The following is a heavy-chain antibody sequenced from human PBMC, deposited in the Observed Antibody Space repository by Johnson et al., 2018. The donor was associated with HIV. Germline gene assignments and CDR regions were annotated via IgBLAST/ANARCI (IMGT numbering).Heavy chain of an antibody. CDR3: AREGQDYVWESNGGLDI. V-gene: IGHV3-20*04. Sequence: VQVLESGGGVVRPGGSLRLSCAASGYTFDDYGMSWVRQAPGRGLEWVSSINWNGGSTYFADSVKGRFTISRDNAKNSLYLQMNSLRTEDTALYYCAREGQDYVWESNGGLDIWGRGTMVTVSS. J-gene: IGHJ3*02. D-gene: IGHD3-16*01. CDR2: INWNGGST. CDR1: GYTFDDYG.